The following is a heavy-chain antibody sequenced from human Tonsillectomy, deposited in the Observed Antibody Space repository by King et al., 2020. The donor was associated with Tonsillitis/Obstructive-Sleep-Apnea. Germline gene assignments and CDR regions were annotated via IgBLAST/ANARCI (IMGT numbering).Heavy chain of an antibody. D-gene: IGHD1-1*01. V-gene: IGHV3-48*03. CDR2: ISSSGSTI. CDR1: GFTFSSYE. CDR3: ARDGSSYYYYGMDV. J-gene: IGHJ6*02. Sequence: VQLVESGGGLVQPGGSLRFSCAASGFTFSSYEMNWVRQAPGKGLEWVSYISSSGSTIYYADSVKGRVTISRDNAKNSLYLQMNSLRAEDTAVYYCARDGSSYYYYGMDVRGQGTTVTVSS.